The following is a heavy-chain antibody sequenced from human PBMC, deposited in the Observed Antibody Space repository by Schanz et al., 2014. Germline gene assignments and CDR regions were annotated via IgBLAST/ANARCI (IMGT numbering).Heavy chain of an antibody. Sequence: VQLVESGGGLIQPGGSLRLSCAVSGFTVNTNYMSWVRQAPGKGLEWISSMYINSGSTQYADSVKGRITISRDNSKNTLYLQMNSLRAEDTAVYYCAKDMNREATAPESWGQGTLVVVSS. CDR3: AKDMNREATAPES. D-gene: IGHD5-12*01. CDR1: GFTVNTNY. CDR2: MYINSGST. J-gene: IGHJ5*02. V-gene: IGHV3-53*01.